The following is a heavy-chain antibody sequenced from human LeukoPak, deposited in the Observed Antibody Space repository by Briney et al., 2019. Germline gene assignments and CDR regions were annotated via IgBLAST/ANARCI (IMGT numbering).Heavy chain of an antibody. CDR1: GGSISSYY. Sequence: SETLSLTCTVFGGSISSYYWSRIRQPAGKGLEWIGRIYTSGSTNYNPSLKSRVTMSVDTSKNQFSLKLSSVTAADTAVYYCARDWEYYDSSGYSEYFQHWGQGTLVTVSS. J-gene: IGHJ1*01. D-gene: IGHD3-22*01. CDR3: ARDWEYYDSSGYSEYFQH. CDR2: IYTSGST. V-gene: IGHV4-4*07.